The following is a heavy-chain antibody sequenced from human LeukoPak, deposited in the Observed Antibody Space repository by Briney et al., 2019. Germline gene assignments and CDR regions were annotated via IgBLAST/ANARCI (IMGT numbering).Heavy chain of an antibody. Sequence: ASVKVSCKASGYTFSSYDINWVRQAPGQGLEWMGWMNPNSGNTGSAQKFQGRVTMTRNTSISTAYMELSSLRSDDTAVYYCARELTPGGLEWLLSFDYWGQGTLVTVSS. CDR1: GYTFSSYD. CDR2: MNPNSGNT. V-gene: IGHV1-8*01. D-gene: IGHD3-3*01. J-gene: IGHJ4*02. CDR3: ARELTPGGLEWLLSFDY.